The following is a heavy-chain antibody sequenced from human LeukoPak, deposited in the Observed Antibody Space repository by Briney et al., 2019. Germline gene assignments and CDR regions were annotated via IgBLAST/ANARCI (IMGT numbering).Heavy chain of an antibody. CDR2: IYSNEAT. J-gene: IGHJ3*02. V-gene: IGHV4-4*08. CDR1: TPSITSYH. CDR3: ARRKDFDI. Sequence: KPSETLSLTCTVSTPSITSYHSSCIRQPPRKGLEWIGYIYSNEATQNKPSLKRRVTIPAATSKNQFSLKLTSVSAADTAIYCWARRKDFDIWGQGTMVTVSS.